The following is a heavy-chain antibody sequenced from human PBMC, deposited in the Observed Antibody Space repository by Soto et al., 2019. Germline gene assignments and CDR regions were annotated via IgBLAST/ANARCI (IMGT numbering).Heavy chain of an antibody. D-gene: IGHD2-15*01. CDR2: INHSGST. J-gene: IGHJ1*01. Sequence: PSETLSLTCTVYGGYFSGHYGSRIRQPPGKGLQGIGEINHSGSTNYSPSLKSRVTISVDTSKNQFSLKLSSVTAADTAVYYCARASPGGYCSGGSCYAYSQHWGQGTLVTVSS. CDR1: GGYFSGHY. CDR3: ARASPGGYCSGGSCYAYSQH. V-gene: IGHV4-34*01.